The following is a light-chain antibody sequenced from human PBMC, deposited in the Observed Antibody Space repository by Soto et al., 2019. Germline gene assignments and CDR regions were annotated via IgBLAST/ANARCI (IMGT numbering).Light chain of an antibody. J-gene: IGLJ1*01. V-gene: IGLV2-14*01. CDR2: DVT. CDR1: SMDGCGYNY. Sequence: SVLTHLASASRAPVRTISISCTGNSMDGCGYNYVSWYQQQPGKAPKFMIYDVTNRPSGVSNRFSGSKSGNTASLTISGLQAEDEADYYCCSYTTSNTRQIVFGTGTKVTVL. CDR3: CSYTTSNTRQIV.